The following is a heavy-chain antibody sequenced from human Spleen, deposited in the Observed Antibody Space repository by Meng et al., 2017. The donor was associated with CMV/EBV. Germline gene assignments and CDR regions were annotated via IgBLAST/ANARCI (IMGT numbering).Heavy chain of an antibody. CDR2: IYSGGST. Sequence: GESLKISCAASGFTVSSNYMSWVRQAPGKGLEWVSVIYSGGSTYYADSVKGRFTISRDNSKNTLYLQMNSLRAEDTAVYYCAREFPLKRNYCSSTSCYRDLTNDAFDIWGQGTMVTVSS. CDR3: AREFPLKRNYCSSTSCYRDLTNDAFDI. J-gene: IGHJ3*02. V-gene: IGHV3-66*02. D-gene: IGHD2-2*02. CDR1: GFTVSSNY.